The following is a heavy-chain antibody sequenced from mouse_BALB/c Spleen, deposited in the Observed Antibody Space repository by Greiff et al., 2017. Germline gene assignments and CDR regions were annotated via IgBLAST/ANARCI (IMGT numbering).Heavy chain of an antibody. V-gene: IGHV1-54*03. CDR1: GYAFTNYL. D-gene: IGHD2-4*01. CDR3: ARVITTGYAMDY. CDR2: INPGSGGT. J-gene: IGHJ4*01. Sequence: VQLQQSGAELVRPGTSVKVSCKASGYAFTNYLIEWVKQRPGQGLEWIGVINPGSGGTNYNEKFKGKATLTADKSSSTAYMQLSSLTSDDSAVYFCARVITTGYAMDYWGQGTSVTVSS.